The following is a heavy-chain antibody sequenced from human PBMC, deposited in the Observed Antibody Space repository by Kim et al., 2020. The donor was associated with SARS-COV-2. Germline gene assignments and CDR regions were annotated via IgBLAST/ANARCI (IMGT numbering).Heavy chain of an antibody. CDR3: AKDEGYCSGGSCYGMDV. D-gene: IGHD2-15*01. V-gene: IGHV3-33*06. CDR1: GFTFSSYG. J-gene: IGHJ6*02. CDR2: IWYDGSNK. Sequence: GGSLRLSCAASGFTFSSYGMHWVRQAPGKGLEWVAVIWYDGSNKYYADSVKGRFTISRDNSKNTLYLQMNSLRAEDTAVYYCAKDEGYCSGGSCYGMDVWGQGTTVTDSS.